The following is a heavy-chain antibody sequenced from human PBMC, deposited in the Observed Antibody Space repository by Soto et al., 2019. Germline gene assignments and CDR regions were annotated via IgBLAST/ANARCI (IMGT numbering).Heavy chain of an antibody. J-gene: IGHJ6*02. Sequence: QLVQSGAEARKPGSSVKVSCIAAGGTFSRYAFSWIRQAPGQGLEWMGGIIPIFGSTKYAEKFQGSVTIIADESTSTAYMDLSSLRFEDTAVYYCARGETYLGVWGQGTTVTVSS. D-gene: IGHD3-16*01. CDR1: GGTFSRYA. CDR3: ARGETYLGV. CDR2: IIPIFGST. V-gene: IGHV1-69*01.